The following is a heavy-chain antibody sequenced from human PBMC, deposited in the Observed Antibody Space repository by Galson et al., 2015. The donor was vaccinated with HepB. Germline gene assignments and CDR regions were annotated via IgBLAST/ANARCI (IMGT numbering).Heavy chain of an antibody. J-gene: IGHJ4*02. V-gene: IGHV1-69*04. CDR2: IIPILGIA. CDR3: ARDQLGYCSSTSCYNSGYYFDY. Sequence: SVKVSCKASGGTFSSYAISWVRQAPGQGLEWMGRIIPILGIANYAQKFQGRVTITADKSTSTACMELSSLRSEDTAVYYCARDQLGYCSSTSCYNSGYYFDYWGQGTLVTVSS. CDR1: GGTFSSYA. D-gene: IGHD2-2*02.